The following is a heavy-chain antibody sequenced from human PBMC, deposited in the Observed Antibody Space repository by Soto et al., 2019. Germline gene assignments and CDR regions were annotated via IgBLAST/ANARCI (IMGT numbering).Heavy chain of an antibody. CDR2: ISGSGGST. CDR3: AKGTTVTTPRPYYYCGMDV. D-gene: IGHD4-4*01. Sequence: PGGSLRLSCAASGFTFSSYAMSWVRQAPGKGLEWVSAISGSGGSTYYADSVKGRFTISRDNSKNTLYLQMNSLRAEDTAVYYCAKGTTVTTPRPYYYCGMDVWGQGTTVTVSS. V-gene: IGHV3-23*01. CDR1: GFTFSSYA. J-gene: IGHJ6*02.